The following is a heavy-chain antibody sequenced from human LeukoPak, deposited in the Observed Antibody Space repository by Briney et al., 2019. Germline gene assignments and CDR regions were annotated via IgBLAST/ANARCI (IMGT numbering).Heavy chain of an antibody. Sequence: NTSETLSLTCAVYGGSFSGYYWSWIRQPPGKGLEWIGEINHSGGTNYNPSLKSRVTISVDTSKNQFSLKLSSVTAADTAVYYCARGALEGYCSGGSCPFFDYWGQGTLVTVSS. J-gene: IGHJ4*02. CDR3: ARGALEGYCSGGSCPFFDY. CDR1: GGSFSGYY. D-gene: IGHD2-15*01. V-gene: IGHV4-34*01. CDR2: INHSGGT.